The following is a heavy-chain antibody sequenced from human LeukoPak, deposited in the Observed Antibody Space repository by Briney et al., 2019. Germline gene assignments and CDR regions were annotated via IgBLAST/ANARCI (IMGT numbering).Heavy chain of an antibody. CDR3: SRDSKSVEDYGMDV. CDR1: GFTFSSYG. J-gene: IGHJ6*02. CDR2: IWYDGSNK. Sequence: GGSLRLSCAASGFTFSSYGMHWVRQAPGKGLEWVAVIWYDGSNKYYADSVKGRFTISRDNSKNTLYLQMNSLRAEDTAVYYCSRDSKSVEDYGMDVWGQGTTVTVSS. D-gene: IGHD5-24*01. V-gene: IGHV3-33*01.